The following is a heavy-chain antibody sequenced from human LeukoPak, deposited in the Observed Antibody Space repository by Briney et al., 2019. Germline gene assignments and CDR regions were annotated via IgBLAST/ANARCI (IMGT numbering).Heavy chain of an antibody. CDR1: GGSISGGGCF. V-gene: IGHV4-31*03. CDR3: ARNGDGSGSFYYFDY. J-gene: IGHJ4*02. D-gene: IGHD3-10*01. CDR2: IYHSGTT. Sequence: PSQTLSLTCTVSGGSISGGGCFWGWIRQHPGKGLEWIGYIYHSGTTYYNPSLQSRLTLSVDTSKNQFSLKLSSMTAADTAVYYCARNGDGSGSFYYFDYWGQGTLVTVSS.